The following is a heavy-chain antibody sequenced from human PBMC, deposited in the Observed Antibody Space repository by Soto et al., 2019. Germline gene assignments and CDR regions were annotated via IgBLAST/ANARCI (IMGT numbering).Heavy chain of an antibody. Sequence: PGGSLRLSCAASGFTVSGNDLSWIRQAPGKGLEWVSSISSSGRAIYYADSVKGRFTISRDNAKDSLYLQMSSLRAEDTAIYYCASHHTSGWLYFDSWGQGTLVTVS. V-gene: IGHV3-11*01. CDR1: GFTVSGND. J-gene: IGHJ4*02. CDR3: ASHHTSGWLYFDS. D-gene: IGHD6-19*01. CDR2: ISSSGRAI.